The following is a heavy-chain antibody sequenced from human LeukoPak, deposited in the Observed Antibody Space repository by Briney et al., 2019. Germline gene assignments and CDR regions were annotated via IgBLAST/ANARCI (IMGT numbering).Heavy chain of an antibody. V-gene: IGHV3-7*05. Sequence: PGGSLRLSCAASGFSFSTYWMSWVRQAPGKGLEWVASQKQDGSDKYYVDSVKGRFTISRDNAENSLYLQMNSLRAEDTAVYYCARETRGTVGSYWGRGTLVTVSS. J-gene: IGHJ4*02. D-gene: IGHD4-23*01. CDR2: QKQDGSDK. CDR3: ARETRGTVGSY. CDR1: GFSFSTYW.